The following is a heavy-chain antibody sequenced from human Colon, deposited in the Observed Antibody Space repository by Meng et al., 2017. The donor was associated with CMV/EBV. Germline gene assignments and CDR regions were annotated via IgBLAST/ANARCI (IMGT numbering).Heavy chain of an antibody. Sequence: EVQLLESGGGLVRPGGSLRLSCAASGFTFSNYGMSWVRQAPGKGLEWVSTMSGSGMSTYYADSVKGRFTISRDNSKNRLYLQMNSLRAEDTALYYCAKDYHTSGRDYFDYWGQGALVTVSS. CDR3: AKDYHTSGRDYFDY. CDR1: GFTFSNYG. V-gene: IGHV3-23*01. J-gene: IGHJ4*02. D-gene: IGHD3-10*01. CDR2: MSGSGMST.